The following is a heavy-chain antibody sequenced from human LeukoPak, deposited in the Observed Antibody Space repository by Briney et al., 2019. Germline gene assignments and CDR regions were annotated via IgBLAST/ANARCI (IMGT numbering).Heavy chain of an antibody. V-gene: IGHV3-11*04. CDR1: GFTFSSAW. J-gene: IGHJ4*02. CDR2: ISGSGSDI. D-gene: IGHD3-10*01. Sequence: GGSLRLSCAASGFTFSSAWMSWIRQAPGKGREWLSYISGSGSDINYADSVRGRFTISRDNAKSSLYLQMNSLTAEDTAVYYCVRTSGRDGGYWGQGFLVTVSS. CDR3: VRTSGRDGGY.